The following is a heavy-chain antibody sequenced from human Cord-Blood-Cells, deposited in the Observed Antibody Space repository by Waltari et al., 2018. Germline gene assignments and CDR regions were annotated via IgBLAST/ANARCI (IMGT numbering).Heavy chain of an antibody. Sequence: EVQLVESGGGLVQPGGSLRLSCAASGFTFSSYWMSWVRQAPGKGLEWVAKIKQDGSGQYYVDSVKGRFTISRDNAKNSLYLQMNSLRAEDTAVYYCAREGYGDYYFDYWGQGTLVTVSS. CDR3: AREGYGDYYFDY. CDR2: IKQDGSGQ. J-gene: IGHJ4*02. D-gene: IGHD4-17*01. CDR1: GFTFSSYW. V-gene: IGHV3-7*01.